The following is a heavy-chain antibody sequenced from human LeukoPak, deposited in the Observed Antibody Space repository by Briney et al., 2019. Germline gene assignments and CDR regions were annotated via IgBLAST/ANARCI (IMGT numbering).Heavy chain of an antibody. CDR3: AKGRNWFHP. J-gene: IGHJ5*02. V-gene: IGHV4-4*09. Sequence: SETLSLTCNVSGGSINNHYWTWIRQPPGKGLEWMGNIYTSGVTKYNPSLTSRLSASVDTSKNQFSLRLNSVTAADTAVYYCAKGRNWFHPWGQGILVTVSS. CDR1: GGSINNHY. CDR2: IYTSGVT.